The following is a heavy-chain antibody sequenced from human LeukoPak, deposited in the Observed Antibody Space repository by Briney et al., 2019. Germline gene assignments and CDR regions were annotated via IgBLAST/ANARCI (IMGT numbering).Heavy chain of an antibody. D-gene: IGHD4-17*01. J-gene: IGHJ4*02. CDR1: GYTFTSYY. CDR2: IIPIFGTA. Sequence: SVKVSCKASGYTFTSYYMHWVRQAPGQGLEWMGGIIPIFGTANYAQKFQGRVTITADESTSTAYMELSSLRSEDTAVYYCASDYGDYHNYFDYWGQGTLVTVSS. V-gene: IGHV1-69*13. CDR3: ASDYGDYHNYFDY.